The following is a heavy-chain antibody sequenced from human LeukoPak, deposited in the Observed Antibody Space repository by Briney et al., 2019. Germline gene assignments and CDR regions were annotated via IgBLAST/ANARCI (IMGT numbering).Heavy chain of an antibody. D-gene: IGHD2-2*01. CDR2: INAGNGNT. V-gene: IGHV1-3*01. CDR3: ARAPRGNSGYCSSTSCTDHRYNWFDP. J-gene: IGHJ5*02. Sequence: ASVKVSCKASGYTSTNYAMHWVRQAPGQRLEWMGWINAGNGNTKYSQKYQGRVTITRDTSASTAYMEVSSLRSEDTAVYYCARAPRGNSGYCSSTSCTDHRYNWFDPWGQGTLVTVSS. CDR1: GYTSTNYA.